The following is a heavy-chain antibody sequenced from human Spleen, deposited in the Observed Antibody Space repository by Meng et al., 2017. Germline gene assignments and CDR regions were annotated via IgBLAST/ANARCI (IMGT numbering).Heavy chain of an antibody. CDR1: GGSFSGYY. Sequence: QVQLKQWGPGLLKPSETLSLTCAVYGGSFSGYYWSWIRQPPGKGLEWIGEINHSGSTNYNPSLKSRVTISVDTSKNQFSLKLSSVTAADTAVYYCARDHGSGWYFYDIYFDYWGQGTLVTVSS. CDR3: ARDHGSGWYFYDIYFDY. J-gene: IGHJ4*02. CDR2: INHSGST. V-gene: IGHV4-34*01. D-gene: IGHD6-19*01.